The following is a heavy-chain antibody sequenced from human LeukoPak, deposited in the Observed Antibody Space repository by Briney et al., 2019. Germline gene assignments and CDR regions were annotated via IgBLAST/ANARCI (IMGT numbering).Heavy chain of an antibody. D-gene: IGHD5-12*01. CDR2: ISYDGSNK. J-gene: IGHJ4*02. CDR1: GFTFSSYG. V-gene: IGHV3-30*18. CDR3: AKVGRRGYSGYDYFDY. Sequence: GGSLRLSCAASGFTFSSYGMHWVRQAPGKGLEWVAVISYDGSNKYYADSVKGRFTIYRDNSKNTLYLQMNSLRAEDTAVYYCAKVGRRGYSGYDYFDYWGQGTLVTVSS.